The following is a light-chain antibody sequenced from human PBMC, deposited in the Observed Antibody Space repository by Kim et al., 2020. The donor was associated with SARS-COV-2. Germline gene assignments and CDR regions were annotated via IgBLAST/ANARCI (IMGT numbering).Light chain of an antibody. CDR1: SSNIGAGYD. J-gene: IGLJ3*02. CDR3: QSYDNSLSGSKV. Sequence: VTISCTGSSSNIGAGYDVHWYQQFPGTAPNLLISGNSNRPSGVPDRFSGSKSGTSASLAITGIQAEDEADYYCQSYDNSLSGSKVFGGGTKVTVL. CDR2: GNS. V-gene: IGLV1-40*01.